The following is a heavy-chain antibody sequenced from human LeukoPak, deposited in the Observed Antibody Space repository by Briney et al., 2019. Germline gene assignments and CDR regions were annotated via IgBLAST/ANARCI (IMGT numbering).Heavy chain of an antibody. J-gene: IGHJ5*02. V-gene: IGHV4-34*01. CDR1: VGSFSGYY. D-gene: IGHD1-7*01. CDR3: ARGRNWNYGGWFDP. Sequence: SETLSLTCGVYVGSFSGYYWSWIRQPPGKGLEWIGEINHSGSTNHNPSLKSPVTISVDTSKNQFSLKLNSVTAADTALYYCARGRNWNYGGWFDPWGQGTLVTVSS. CDR2: INHSGST.